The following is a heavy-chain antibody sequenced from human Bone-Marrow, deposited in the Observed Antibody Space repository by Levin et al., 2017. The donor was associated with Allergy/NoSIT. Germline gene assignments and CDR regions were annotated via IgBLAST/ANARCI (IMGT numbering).Heavy chain of an antibody. CDR1: GFTFRTHD. J-gene: IGHJ3*02. V-gene: IGHV3-13*01. CDR2: IGIAGDT. D-gene: IGHD5-18*01. CDR3: ARYNYEYNALDI. Sequence: LSLTCAASGFTFRTHDMHWVRQGTGKGLGWVSTIGIAGDTYYPDSARGRFTISRENAKNSLYLQMNGLSAGDTAVYYCARYNYEYNALDIWGQGTMVTVSS.